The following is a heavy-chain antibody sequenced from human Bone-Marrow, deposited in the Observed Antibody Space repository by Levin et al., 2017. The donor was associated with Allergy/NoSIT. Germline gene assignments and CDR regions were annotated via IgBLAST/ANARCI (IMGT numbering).Heavy chain of an antibody. CDR2: ISRSSSYV. D-gene: IGHD1-1*01. Sequence: TSGGSLRLSCAASGFTFSSYTMNWVRQAPGKGLEWVSYISRSSSYVHYADSVKGRFTISRDNAKNSLFLQMNSLRAEDTGIYYCATVGTKKHLEYDYYYGLDVWGPGTTVTVSS. CDR1: GFTFSSYT. V-gene: IGHV3-21*01. CDR3: ATVGTKKHLEYDYYYGLDV. J-gene: IGHJ6*02.